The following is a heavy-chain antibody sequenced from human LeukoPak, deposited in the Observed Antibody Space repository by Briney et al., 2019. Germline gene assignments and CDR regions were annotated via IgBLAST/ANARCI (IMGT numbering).Heavy chain of an antibody. CDR1: GFTFSSYS. J-gene: IGHJ4*02. D-gene: IGHD2-2*01. CDR2: VSGSGDNT. CDR3: AKSLFSPSSTSTNFDY. Sequence: GGSLRLSCAASGFTFSSYSMNWVRQAPGKGLEWVSTVSGSGDNTYYADSVKGRFTISRDSSKNTLYLQMNSLSVEETAVYYCAKSLFSPSSTSTNFDYWGQGTLVTVSS. V-gene: IGHV3-23*01.